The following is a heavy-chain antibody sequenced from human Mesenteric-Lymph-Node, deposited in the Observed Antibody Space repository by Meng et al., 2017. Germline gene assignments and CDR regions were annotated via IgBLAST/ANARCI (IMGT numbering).Heavy chain of an antibody. V-gene: IGHV1-2*06. CDR3: AREEGPSSSWYVDY. CDR1: GYTFTGYY. Sequence: QVQLVQSGAEVKKPGASVKVSCKASGYTFTGYYMHWVRQAPGQGLEWMGRINPNSGGTNYAQKFQGRVTMTRDTSISIAYMELSRLRSDDTAVYYCAREEGPSSSWYVDYWGQGTLVTVSS. CDR2: INPNSGGT. D-gene: IGHD6-13*01. J-gene: IGHJ4*02.